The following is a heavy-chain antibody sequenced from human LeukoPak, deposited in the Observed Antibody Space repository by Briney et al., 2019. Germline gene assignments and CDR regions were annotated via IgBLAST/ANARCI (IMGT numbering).Heavy chain of an antibody. CDR1: GFTFSSYS. D-gene: IGHD3-22*01. CDR2: ISGSVGST. CDR3: AKAYDSSGYYYDYFDY. Sequence: GGSLRLSCAASGFTFSSYSMSWVRQAPGKGLEWVSAISGSVGSTYYADSVKGRFTISRDNSKNTLYLQMNSLRAEDTAVYYCAKAYDSSGYYYDYFDYWGQGTLVTVSS. V-gene: IGHV3-23*01. J-gene: IGHJ4*02.